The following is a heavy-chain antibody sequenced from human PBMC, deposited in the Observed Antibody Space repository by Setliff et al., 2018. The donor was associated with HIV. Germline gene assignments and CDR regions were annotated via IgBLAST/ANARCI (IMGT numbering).Heavy chain of an antibody. CDR1: GYTFGSHG. CDR3: GRSETRDSRGLYY. D-gene: IGHD3-22*01. CDR2: ISAYNGNT. Sequence: GASVKVSCKTSGYTFGSHGISWVRQAPGQGLEWMGWISAYNGNTKYAQKFQGRVTMTTHTSTNTAYMELRSLRSDDTAVYICGRSETRDSRGLYYWGQGTLVTVS. V-gene: IGHV1-18*01. J-gene: IGHJ4*02.